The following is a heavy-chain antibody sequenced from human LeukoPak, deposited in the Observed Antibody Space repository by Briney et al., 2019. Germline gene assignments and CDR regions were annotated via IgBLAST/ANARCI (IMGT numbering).Heavy chain of an antibody. CDR1: GFTFSSYA. Sequence: GRSRRLSCAASGFTFSSYAMHWVRQAPGKGLEWVAVISYDGSNKYYADSVKGRFTISRDNSKNTLYLQMNSLRAEDTAVYYCARDSSIFGVVIPLGYWGQGTLVTVSS. D-gene: IGHD3-3*01. J-gene: IGHJ4*02. V-gene: IGHV3-30-3*01. CDR2: ISYDGSNK. CDR3: ARDSSIFGVVIPLGY.